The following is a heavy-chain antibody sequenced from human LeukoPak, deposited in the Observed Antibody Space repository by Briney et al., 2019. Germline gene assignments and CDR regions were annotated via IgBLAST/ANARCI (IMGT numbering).Heavy chain of an antibody. J-gene: IGHJ3*01. Sequence: GGSLRLSCAASGFTFSSYSMNWVRQAPRKGLEWVSSISSSSGYIYYADSVKGRFTISRDNAKNSLYLQMNSLRAEDTAVYYCARDPYCGGDCYPDAFDFWGQGTMVTVSS. D-gene: IGHD2-21*02. CDR2: ISSSSGYI. V-gene: IGHV3-21*01. CDR1: GFTFSSYS. CDR3: ARDPYCGGDCYPDAFDF.